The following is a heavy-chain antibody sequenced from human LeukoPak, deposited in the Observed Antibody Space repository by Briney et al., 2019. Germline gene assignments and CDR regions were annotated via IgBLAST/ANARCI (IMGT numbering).Heavy chain of an antibody. CDR3: ASSPNYCSSTSCYKGGDWFDP. V-gene: IGHV1-46*01. J-gene: IGHJ5*02. D-gene: IGHD2-2*02. Sequence: ASVKVSCKASGYTFTSYYMHWVRQAPGQALEWMGIINPSVGSTSYAQKFQGRVTMTSDTSTSTVYMELSSLRSEDTAVYYCASSPNYCSSTSCYKGGDWFDPWGQGTLVTVSS. CDR2: INPSVGST. CDR1: GYTFTSYY.